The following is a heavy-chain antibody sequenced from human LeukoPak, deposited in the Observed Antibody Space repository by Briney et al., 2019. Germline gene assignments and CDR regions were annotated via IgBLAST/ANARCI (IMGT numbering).Heavy chain of an antibody. J-gene: IGHJ4*02. CDR2: ITASGGSA. Sequence: GGSLKLSCVASGFTFSSYAMSWVRQAPGKGLEWVSAITASGGSADDAESVKGRFAISRDNSKNTLYLQMSSLRSEDTAVYYCARAASSGWYYFDYWGQGTLATVSS. V-gene: IGHV3-23*01. CDR3: ARAASSGWYYFDY. CDR1: GFTFSSYA. D-gene: IGHD6-19*01.